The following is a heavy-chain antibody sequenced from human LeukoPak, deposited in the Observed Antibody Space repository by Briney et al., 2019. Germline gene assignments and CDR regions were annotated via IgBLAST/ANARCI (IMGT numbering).Heavy chain of an antibody. CDR1: GYTFTGYY. CDR2: MNPNSGNT. J-gene: IGHJ6*02. CDR3: AREADYYYYGMDV. V-gene: IGHV1-8*02. Sequence: ASVKVSCKASGYTFTGYYMHWVRQAPGQGLEWMGWMNPNSGNTGYAQKFQGRVAMTRNTSISTAYMELSSLRSEDTAVYYCAREADYYYYGMDVWGQGTTVTVSS.